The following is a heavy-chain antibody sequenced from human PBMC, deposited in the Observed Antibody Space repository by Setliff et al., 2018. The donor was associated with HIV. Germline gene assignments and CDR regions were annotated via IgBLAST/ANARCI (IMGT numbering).Heavy chain of an antibody. Sequence: LSLTCTVSGYSINNGYYWAWIRQPPGKGLEWIGSIFRSGSTYYNPSLKSRVTISIDTSKNQFSLKMTSVTAADTAVFYCARVPHQTVGPTTLLYHFDPWGQGTPVTVSS. D-gene: IGHD1-26*01. J-gene: IGHJ5*02. CDR2: IFRSGST. CDR1: GYSINNGYY. V-gene: IGHV4-38-2*02. CDR3: ARVPHQTVGPTTLLYHFDP.